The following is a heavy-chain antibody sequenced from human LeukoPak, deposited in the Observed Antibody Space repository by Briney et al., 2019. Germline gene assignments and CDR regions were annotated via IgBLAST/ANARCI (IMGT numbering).Heavy chain of an antibody. J-gene: IGHJ4*02. Sequence: KVSCKASGGTFSSYAISWVRQAPGQGLEWMGGIIPIFGTANYAQKFQGRVTITADESTSTAYMELSSLRSEDTAVYYCARSWRDGDYVWIFDYWGQGTLVTVSS. V-gene: IGHV1-69*01. CDR1: GGTFSSYA. D-gene: IGHD4-17*01. CDR2: IIPIFGTA. CDR3: ARSWRDGDYVWIFDY.